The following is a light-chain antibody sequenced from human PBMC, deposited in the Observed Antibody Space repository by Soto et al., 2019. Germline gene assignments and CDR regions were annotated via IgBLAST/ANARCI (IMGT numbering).Light chain of an antibody. CDR1: SSDIGAGHD. CDR2: GNT. V-gene: IGLV1-40*01. J-gene: IGLJ3*02. Sequence: QSVLTQPPSVSGAPGQRVTISCAGSSSDIGAGHDVHWYQQLPGTAPKLLIYGNTNRPSGVPDRFPGSKSGASASLAITGLQAEDEADYHCQSFDSSLRGWVFRGGTKLTVL. CDR3: QSFDSSLRGWV.